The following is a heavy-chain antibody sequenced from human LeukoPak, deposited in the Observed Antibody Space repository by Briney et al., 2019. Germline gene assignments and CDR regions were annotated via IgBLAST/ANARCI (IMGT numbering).Heavy chain of an antibody. CDR3: ARVSPDYDILTGYSGYYYMDV. V-gene: IGHV4-4*07. Sequence: SETLSLTCTVSGGSISSYYWSWIRQPAGKGLEWIGRIYTSGGTNYNPSLKSRVTMSVDTSKNQFSLKLSSVTAADTAVYYCARVSPDYDILTGYSGYYYMDVWGKGTTVTISS. J-gene: IGHJ6*03. CDR2: IYTSGGT. D-gene: IGHD3-9*01. CDR1: GGSISSYY.